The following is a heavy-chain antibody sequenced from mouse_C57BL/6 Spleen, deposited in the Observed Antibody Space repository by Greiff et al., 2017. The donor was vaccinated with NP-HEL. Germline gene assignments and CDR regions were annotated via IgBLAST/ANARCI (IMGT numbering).Heavy chain of an antibody. CDR1: GFTFSSYT. Sequence: EVKLVESGGGLVKPGGSLKLSCAASGFTFSSYTMSWVRQTPEKRLEWVATISGGGGNTNYPDSVKGRFTISRDNAKNTLYLQMSSLRAEDTSLYDCARPDGYYFDYWGQGTTLTVSS. V-gene: IGHV5-9*01. D-gene: IGHD2-3*01. CDR3: ARPDGYYFDY. CDR2: ISGGGGNT. J-gene: IGHJ2*01.